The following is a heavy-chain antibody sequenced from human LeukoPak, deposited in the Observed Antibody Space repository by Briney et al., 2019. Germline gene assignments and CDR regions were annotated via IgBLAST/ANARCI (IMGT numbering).Heavy chain of an antibody. J-gene: IGHJ4*02. D-gene: IGHD6-6*01. V-gene: IGHV3-21*01. CDR2: MSILSGIT. CDR1: GFPFSGYS. Sequence: GGSLRLSCAGSGFPFSGYSMNWVRQTPGKGLEWVSSMSILSGITYYAESVKGRFTVSRDNAKNLLHLQMNSLRVEDTAIYYCAREFEYSTSGAGYWGQGTLVTVSS. CDR3: AREFEYSTSGAGY.